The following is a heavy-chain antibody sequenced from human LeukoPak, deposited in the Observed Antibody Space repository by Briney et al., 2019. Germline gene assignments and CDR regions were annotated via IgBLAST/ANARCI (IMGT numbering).Heavy chain of an antibody. CDR3: AKSVYHSGNY. V-gene: IGHV3-23*01. D-gene: IGHD3-10*01. CDR1: GFTMSTYG. J-gene: IGHJ4*02. Sequence: GGSLRLSCSASGFTMSTYGMSWVRQAPGKGLEWVSSISGGTTYYADSVKGRFTISRDNSKNTVSLQMNSLRAEDTAVYYCAKSVYHSGNYWGQGTLVTVSS. CDR2: ISGGTT.